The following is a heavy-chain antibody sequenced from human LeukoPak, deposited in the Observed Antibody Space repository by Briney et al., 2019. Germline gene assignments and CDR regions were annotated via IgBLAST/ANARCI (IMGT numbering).Heavy chain of an antibody. V-gene: IGHV3-23*01. J-gene: IGHJ4*02. CDR3: ARDLAWGAFDY. CDR2: VSPPGGGT. CDR1: GFSFSYHG. Sequence: GTLRLSCAASGFSFSYHGMNWVRQAPGKGLEWLSGVSPPGGGTYYADSVKGRFTISRDDSKNTLSLQMNSLRVEDTAVYYCARDLAWGAFDYWGQGTLVTVSS. D-gene: IGHD7-27*01.